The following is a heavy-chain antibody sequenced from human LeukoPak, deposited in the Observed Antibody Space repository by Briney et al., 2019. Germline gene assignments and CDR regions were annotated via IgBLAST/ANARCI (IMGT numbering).Heavy chain of an antibody. D-gene: IGHD3-10*01. CDR3: ARDYLYYGSRSYLKEGDY. CDR2: IYHSGSS. CDR1: GYSISSSSY. J-gene: IGHJ4*02. Sequence: PSETLSLTCTVSGYSISSSSYWGWIRQPPGKGLEWIGAIYHSGSSYYNPSLKSRITISVDTSKNQFSLKLNSMTAADTAVYYCARDYLYYGSRSYLKEGDYWGQGTLVTVSS. V-gene: IGHV4-38-2*02.